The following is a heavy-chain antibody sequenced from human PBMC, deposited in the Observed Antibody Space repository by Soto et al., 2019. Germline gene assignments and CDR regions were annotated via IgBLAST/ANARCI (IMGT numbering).Heavy chain of an antibody. J-gene: IGHJ6*02. CDR1: GYTFTSYD. CDR2: MNPNSGNT. Sequence: ASVKVSCKXSGYTFTSYDINWVRQATGQGLEWMGWMNPNSGNTGYAQKFQGRVTMTRNTSISTAYMELSSLRSEDTAVYYCARGEGYGDYYYYGMDVWGQGTTVTVSS. V-gene: IGHV1-8*01. CDR3: ARGEGYGDYYYYGMDV. D-gene: IGHD4-17*01.